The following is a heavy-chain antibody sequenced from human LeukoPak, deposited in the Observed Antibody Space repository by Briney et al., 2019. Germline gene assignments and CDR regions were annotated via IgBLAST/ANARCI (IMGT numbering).Heavy chain of an antibody. J-gene: IGHJ4*02. CDR2: ISVQNGNI. CDR1: GYNYARSG. Sequence: GASVKVSCKTSGYNYARSGISWVRQAPGQGLEWMGWISVQNGNIKYAQKFQGRVNLTTDTSTTSAYMELRSLTSDDTAVYYCARDSGSYWNYFDYWGQGTLVTVSS. V-gene: IGHV1-18*01. CDR3: ARDSGSYWNYFDY. D-gene: IGHD1-26*01.